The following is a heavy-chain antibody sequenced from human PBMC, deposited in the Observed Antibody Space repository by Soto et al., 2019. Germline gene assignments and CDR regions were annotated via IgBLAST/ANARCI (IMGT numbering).Heavy chain of an antibody. Sequence: QVQLVESGGGVVQPGRSLRLSCAASGFTFSSYGMHWVRQAPGKGLEWVAVIWYDGSNKYYADSVKGRFTISRDNSKNTLYLQMNSLRAEDTAVYYCAGTAAAVTRFDYWGQGTLVTVSS. CDR1: GFTFSSYG. J-gene: IGHJ4*02. D-gene: IGHD6-13*01. V-gene: IGHV3-33*01. CDR2: IWYDGSNK. CDR3: AGTAAAVTRFDY.